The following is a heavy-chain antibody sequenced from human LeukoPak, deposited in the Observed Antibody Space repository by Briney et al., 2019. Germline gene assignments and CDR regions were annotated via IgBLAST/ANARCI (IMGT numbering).Heavy chain of an antibody. CDR3: ARRGSGSYVLDY. V-gene: IGHV1-46*01. CDR1: GYTFTSYY. CDR2: INPSDGVI. J-gene: IGHJ4*02. Sequence: ASVKDSCKASGYTFTSYYIQWVRQAPGQGLEWMGIINPSDGVIDYAQKFQDRVTMTRDTSTSTVYMELSSVRSEDTAVYYCARRGSGSYVLDYWGQGTLVTVSS. D-gene: IGHD3-10*01.